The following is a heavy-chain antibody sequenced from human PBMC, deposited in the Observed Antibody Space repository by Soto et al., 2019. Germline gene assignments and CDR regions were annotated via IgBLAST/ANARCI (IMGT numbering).Heavy chain of an antibody. J-gene: IGHJ4*02. V-gene: IGHV1-58*01. Sequence: ASVKVSCKASGFTFTSSAVQWVRQARGQRLEWIGWIVVGSGNTNYAQKFQERVTITRDMSTSTAYMELSSLRSEDTAVYYCAVSGWLQFDEPTYWGQGTLVTVSS. CDR2: IVVGSGNT. D-gene: IGHD5-12*01. CDR3: AVSGWLQFDEPTY. CDR1: GFTFTSSA.